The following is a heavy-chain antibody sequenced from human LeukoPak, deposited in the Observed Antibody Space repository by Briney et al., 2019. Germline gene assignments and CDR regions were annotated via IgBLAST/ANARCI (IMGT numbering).Heavy chain of an antibody. Sequence: SETLSLTCSVSGASISSYYWSWIRQPAGKGLEWIGRIDTSGGTGYNPSLESRVTISVDTSKNQFSLKLSSVTAADTAVYYCARGNQDYYYYMDVWGKGTTVTVSS. J-gene: IGHJ6*03. V-gene: IGHV4-4*07. CDR1: GASISSYY. CDR3: ARGNQDYYYYMDV. CDR2: IDTSGGT.